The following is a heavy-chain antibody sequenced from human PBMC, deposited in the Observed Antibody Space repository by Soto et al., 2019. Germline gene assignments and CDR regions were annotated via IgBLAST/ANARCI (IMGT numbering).Heavy chain of an antibody. D-gene: IGHD1-26*01. CDR3: AKDVEGGSLFRGAFDY. CDR1: RFTFTSYA. Sequence: GSLRLSCVASRFTFTSYAMSWVRQAPGKGLEWVAAISASGGATIHADSVKGRLTLSRDNSKNTLYLQMNSLRAEDTAVYYCAKDVEGGSLFRGAFDYWGQGTQVTVSS. J-gene: IGHJ4*02. CDR2: ISASGGAT. V-gene: IGHV3-23*01.